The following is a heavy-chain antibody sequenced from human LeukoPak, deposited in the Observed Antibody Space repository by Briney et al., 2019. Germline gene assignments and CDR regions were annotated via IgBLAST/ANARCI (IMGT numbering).Heavy chain of an antibody. CDR1: GGSISSSSYY. CDR3: ARDGGSSWSNYYYYMDV. CDR2: IYYSGST. Sequence: SETLSLTCTVSGGSISSSSYYWGWIRQPPGKGLEWIGSIYYSGSTYYNPSLKSRVTISVDTSKNQFSLKLSSVTAADTAVYYCARDGGSSWSNYYYYMDVWGKGTTVTVSS. V-gene: IGHV4-39*07. D-gene: IGHD6-13*01. J-gene: IGHJ6*03.